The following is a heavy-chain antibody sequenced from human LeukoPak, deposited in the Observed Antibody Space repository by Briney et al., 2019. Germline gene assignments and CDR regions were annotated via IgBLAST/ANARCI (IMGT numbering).Heavy chain of an antibody. D-gene: IGHD6-13*01. CDR1: GFTFSSYW. J-gene: IGHJ1*01. CDR2: IKQDGSEK. V-gene: IGHV3-7*04. CDR3: ARVHSIAAAGTDAEYFQH. Sequence: PGGSLRLSCAASGFTFSSYWMSWVRQTPGKGLEWVANIKQDGSEKYYVDSVKGRFTISRDNTKNSLYLQMNSLRAEDTAVYYCARVHSIAAAGTDAEYFQHWGQGTLVAVSS.